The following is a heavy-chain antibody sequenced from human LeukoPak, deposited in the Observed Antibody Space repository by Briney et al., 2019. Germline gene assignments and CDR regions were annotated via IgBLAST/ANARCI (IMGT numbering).Heavy chain of an antibody. D-gene: IGHD1-1*01. Sequence: GESLKISCKGSGYSFTSNWISWVRQMLGKGLEWMGRIAPSDSYTNYSPSFQGHVTISADKSISTAYLQWSSLKASDTAMYYCARQPEGTWFDPWGQGTLVTVSS. CDR1: GYSFTSNW. CDR3: ARQPEGTWFDP. CDR2: IAPSDSYT. J-gene: IGHJ5*02. V-gene: IGHV5-10-1*01.